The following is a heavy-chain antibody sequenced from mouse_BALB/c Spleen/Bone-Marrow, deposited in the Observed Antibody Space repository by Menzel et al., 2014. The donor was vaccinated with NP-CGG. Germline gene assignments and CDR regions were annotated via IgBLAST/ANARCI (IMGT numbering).Heavy chain of an antibody. CDR1: GYTFXTYW. J-gene: IGHJ4*01. V-gene: IGHV1-7*01. CDR3: ASDPSYRFRAMDY. CDR2: INPTTGYN. D-gene: IGHD2-14*01. Sequence: QVQLQQPGAELAKPGASVKMSCRASGYTFXTYWMHWVKQRPGQGLEWIGYINPTTGYNEYNQKFQDKATLTADESSSTAYMHLRSLTSEDSAIYYCASDPSYRFRAMDYWGQGTSVTVSS.